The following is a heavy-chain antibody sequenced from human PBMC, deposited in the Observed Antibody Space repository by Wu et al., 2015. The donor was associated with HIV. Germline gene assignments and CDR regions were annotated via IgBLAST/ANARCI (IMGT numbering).Heavy chain of an antibody. CDR2: ISVYNGNT. CDR1: GYTFTNYG. V-gene: IGHV1-18*01. J-gene: IGHJ1*01. CDR3: ATRQYSGSYSGYFQH. Sequence: QVQLVQSGAELKKPGASVKVSCKASGYTFTNYGIDWVRQAPGQGLEWMGWISVYNGNTNYAQKVRGRLTMTTDTSTTTAYMELRSLRSDDTAVYYCATRQYSGSYSGYFQHWGQGTRGHRLL. D-gene: IGHD1-26*01.